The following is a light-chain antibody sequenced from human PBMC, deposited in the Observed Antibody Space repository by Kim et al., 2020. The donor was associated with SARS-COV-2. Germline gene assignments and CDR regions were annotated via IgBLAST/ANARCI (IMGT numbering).Light chain of an antibody. CDR1: QDISNY. J-gene: IGKJ5*01. CDR3: QQYDNLPIT. V-gene: IGKV1-33*01. CDR2: DAS. Sequence: DIQMTQSPSSLSASVGDRVTITCQASQDISNYLNWYQQKPGKAPKLLIYDASNLETGFPSRFSGSGSGTDFTFTISSLHPEDIATYHCQQYDNLPITFGQGTRVEIK.